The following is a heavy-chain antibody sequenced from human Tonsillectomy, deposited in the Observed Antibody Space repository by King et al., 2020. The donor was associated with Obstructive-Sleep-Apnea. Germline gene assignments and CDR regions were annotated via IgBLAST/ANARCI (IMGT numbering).Heavy chain of an antibody. J-gene: IGHJ5*02. CDR2: INPNSGGT. CDR3: ARDPGYCSSTSCYISLLYWFDP. D-gene: IGHD2-2*01. CDR1: GYTFTGYY. Sequence: QLVQSGAEVKKPGASVKVSCKASGYTFTGYYMHWVRQAPGQGLEWMGWINPNSGGTNYAQKFQGWVTMTRDTSISTAYMELSRLRSDDTAVYYCARDPGYCSSTSCYISLLYWFDPWGQGTLVTVSS. V-gene: IGHV1-2*04.